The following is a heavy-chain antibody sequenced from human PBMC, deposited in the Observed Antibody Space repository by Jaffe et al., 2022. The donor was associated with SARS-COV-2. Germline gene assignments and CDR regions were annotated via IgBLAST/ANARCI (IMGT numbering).Heavy chain of an antibody. D-gene: IGHD2-2*01. V-gene: IGHV1-3*01. CDR3: ARDGELVVPAATGRGYSGYAPRNWYFDL. Sequence: QVQLVQSGAEVKKPGASVKVSCKASGYTFTSYAMHWVRQAPGQRLEWMGWINAGNGNTKYSQKFQGRVTITRDTSASTAYMELSSLRSEDTAVYYCARDGELVVPAATGRGYSGYAPRNWYFDLWGRGTLVTVSS. CDR2: INAGNGNT. J-gene: IGHJ2*01. CDR1: GYTFTSYA.